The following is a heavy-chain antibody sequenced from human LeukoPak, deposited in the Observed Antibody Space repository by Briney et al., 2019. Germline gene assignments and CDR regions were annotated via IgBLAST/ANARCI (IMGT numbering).Heavy chain of an antibody. V-gene: IGHV3-66*02. D-gene: IGHD1-26*01. Sequence: PGGSLRLSCAASGFTVSSNYMSWVREAPGEGLEWGSVSYSGGSTYYADSVKGRFTISRDNSKNTLYLQMNSLRAEDTAVYYCARDSGSFISVGYWGQGTLVTVSS. CDR3: ARDSGSFISVGY. J-gene: IGHJ4*02. CDR2: SYSGGST. CDR1: GFTVSSNY.